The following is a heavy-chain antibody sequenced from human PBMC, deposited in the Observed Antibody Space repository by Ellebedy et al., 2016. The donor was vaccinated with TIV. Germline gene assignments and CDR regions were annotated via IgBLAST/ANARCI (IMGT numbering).Heavy chain of an antibody. CDR2: ISNSGDTT. CDR3: AKASSRGGGWDC. CDR1: GFTFSSYW. Sequence: GESLKISCAASGFTFSSYWMHWVRQAPGKGLEWVSVISNSGDTTYADSVKGRFTISRDNSKNTLYLQMNSLRAEDTAVYYCAKASSRGGGWDCWGQGILVTVSS. D-gene: IGHD2-15*01. V-gene: IGHV3-23*01. J-gene: IGHJ4*02.